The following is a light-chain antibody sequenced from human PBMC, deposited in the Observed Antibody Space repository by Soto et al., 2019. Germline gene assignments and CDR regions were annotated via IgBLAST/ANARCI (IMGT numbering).Light chain of an antibody. J-gene: IGKJ5*01. CDR2: AAS. CDR3: QQYHNWPIT. V-gene: IGKV3-20*01. CDR1: QSVSSSH. Sequence: EIVLTQSPGTLSLSPGERATLSCRASQSVSSSHLAWYQHKPGQAPRLLIYAASSRATGSPDRFSGGGSGTDFTLTISRLEPEDFAVYYCQQYHNWPITFGQGTRLEI.